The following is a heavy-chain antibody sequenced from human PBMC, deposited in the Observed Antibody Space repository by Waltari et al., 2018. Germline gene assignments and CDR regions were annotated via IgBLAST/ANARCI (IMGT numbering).Heavy chain of an antibody. D-gene: IGHD7-27*01. CDR2: ISDAGGII. J-gene: IGHJ4*02. CDR3: ARGSGVDS. Sequence: FRTYVVNWVRRAPGKGLEWVSSISDAGGIINYADSVKGRFTISRDNSKNTLYLQMNSLRVEDMAVYYCARGSGVDSWGQGTLVTVSS. CDR1: FRTYV. V-gene: IGHV3-23*01.